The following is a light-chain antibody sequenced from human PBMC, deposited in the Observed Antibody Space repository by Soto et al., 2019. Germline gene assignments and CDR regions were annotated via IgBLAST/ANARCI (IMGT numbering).Light chain of an antibody. V-gene: IGKV3-11*01. J-gene: IGKJ4*01. CDR1: QSVGSY. Sequence: PGARATLSCRASQSVGSYLAWYQQKPGQAPRLLIYDASNRATGVPARFTGSGSGTDFTLTISSLEPEDFAVYYCHQRSYWLTFGGGTKVEIK. CDR3: HQRSYWLT. CDR2: DAS.